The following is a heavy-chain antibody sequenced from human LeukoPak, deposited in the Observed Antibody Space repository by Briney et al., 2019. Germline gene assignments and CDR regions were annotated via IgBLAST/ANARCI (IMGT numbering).Heavy chain of an antibody. Sequence: EGSLRLSCAASGFTFSNAWMSWVRQAPGKGLEWVCRIKSKTDGGTTDYAAPVKGRFTISRDDSKNTLYLQMNSLKTEDTAAYYCTTDLTTVDAFDIWGQGTMVTVSS. J-gene: IGHJ3*02. CDR3: TTDLTTVDAFDI. CDR2: IKSKTDGGTT. CDR1: GFTFSNAW. D-gene: IGHD4-17*01. V-gene: IGHV3-15*01.